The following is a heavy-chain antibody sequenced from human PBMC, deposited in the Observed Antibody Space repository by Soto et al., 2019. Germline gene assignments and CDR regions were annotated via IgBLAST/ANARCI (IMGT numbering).Heavy chain of an antibody. CDR2: IYWDDDK. V-gene: IGHV2-5*02. D-gene: IGHD3-3*01. J-gene: IGHJ4*02. CDR1: VFSLSPRGVG. CDR3: AHTYYDFWSGYYTSDY. Sequence: SGPPLVNPPQTLTLTCTFSVFSLSPRGVGVGWIRQPPGKALEWLALIYWDDDKRFSPSLKSRLTITKDTSKNQVVLTMTNMDPVDTATYYCAHTYYDFWSGYYTSDYWGQGTLVTVSS.